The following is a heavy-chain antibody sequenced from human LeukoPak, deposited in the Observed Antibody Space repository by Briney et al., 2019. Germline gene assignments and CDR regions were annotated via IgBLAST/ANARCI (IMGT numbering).Heavy chain of an antibody. V-gene: IGHV1-46*01. CDR2: INPSGGST. CDR3: ARDHRPYCGGDCSLDY. D-gene: IGHD2-21*02. J-gene: IGHJ4*02. Sequence: ASVKVSCKVSGYTLTELSVHWVRQAPGQGLEWMGIINPSGGSTSYAQKFQGRVTMTRDTSTSTVYMELSSLRSEDTAVYYCARDHRPYCGGDCSLDYWGQGTLVTVSS. CDR1: GYTLTELS.